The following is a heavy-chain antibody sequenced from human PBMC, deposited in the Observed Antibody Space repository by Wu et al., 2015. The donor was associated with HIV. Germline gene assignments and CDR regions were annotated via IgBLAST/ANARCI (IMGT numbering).Heavy chain of an antibody. CDR2: ISAYNGNT. Sequence: QVQLVQSGAEVKKPGASVKVSCKASGYTFTSYGISWVRQAPGQGLEWMGWISAYNGNTNYAQKLQGRVTMTTDTSTSTAYMELRSLRSDDTAVYYCARSQRRMVRGVATPSDAFDIVGPRDNGHRLF. CDR3: ARSQRRMVRGVATPSDAFDI. V-gene: IGHV1-18*01. J-gene: IGHJ3*02. D-gene: IGHD3-10*01. CDR1: GYTFTSYG.